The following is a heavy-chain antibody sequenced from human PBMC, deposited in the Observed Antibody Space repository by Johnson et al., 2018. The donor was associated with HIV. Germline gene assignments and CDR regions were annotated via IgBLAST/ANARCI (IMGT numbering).Heavy chain of an antibody. D-gene: IGHD1-26*01. Sequence: QVQLVESGGGVVQPGRSLRLSCAASGFSFSSYAMHWVRQAPGKGLEWVAIISYDGSNKYYADSVKGRFTISRDNSKNTLYLQMSSPRADDTAVYYCARDWEGYAFDIWGQGTMVTVSS. CDR3: ARDWEGYAFDI. V-gene: IGHV3-30*04. CDR1: GFSFSSYA. CDR2: ISYDGSNK. J-gene: IGHJ3*02.